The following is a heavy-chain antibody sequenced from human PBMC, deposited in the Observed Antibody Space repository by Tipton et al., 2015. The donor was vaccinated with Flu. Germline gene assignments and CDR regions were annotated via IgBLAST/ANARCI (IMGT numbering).Heavy chain of an antibody. CDR2: IYPGDSDT. D-gene: IGHD3-3*01. CDR3: ATTHLDSERFFPVDAFDI. V-gene: IGHV5-51*01. Sequence: VQLVQSGAEVKKSGESLKISCKGSGDSFTTYWIAWVRQMPGKGLEWMGIIYPGDSDTRYSPSFQGHVTISADRSISTAYLHWSSLKASDTAMYYCATTHLDSERFFPVDAFDIWGQGTMVTVSS. CDR1: GDSFTTYW. J-gene: IGHJ3*02.